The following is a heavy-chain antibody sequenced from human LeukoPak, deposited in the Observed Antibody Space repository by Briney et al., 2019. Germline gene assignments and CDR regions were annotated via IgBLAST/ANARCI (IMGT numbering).Heavy chain of an antibody. D-gene: IGHD3-3*01. V-gene: IGHV3-23*01. CDR1: GFTFKNYA. J-gene: IGHJ3*02. Sequence: GGSLRLSCAASGFTFKNYAMSWVRQAPGKGLVWVSTISGPGSTTYYADSVEGRLTISRDDSKNTLYLQMNSLRAEDTAVYYCAKGYYDFWSGYLYAFDIWGQGTMVTVSS. CDR2: ISGPGSTT. CDR3: AKGYYDFWSGYLYAFDI.